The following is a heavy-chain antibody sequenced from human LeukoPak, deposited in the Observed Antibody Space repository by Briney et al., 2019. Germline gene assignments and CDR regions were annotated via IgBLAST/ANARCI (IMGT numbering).Heavy chain of an antibody. V-gene: IGHV5-51*01. D-gene: IGHD6-13*01. Sequence: GVSLKISCKGSGYSFTSYWIGWVRQMPGKGLEWMGIICPGDSDTRYSPSFQGQVTISADKSISTAYLQWSSLKASDTTMYYCARFGGSSWYYRYYYYYGMDVWGQGTTVTVSS. CDR1: GYSFTSYW. CDR3: ARFGGSSWYYRYYYYYGMDV. CDR2: ICPGDSDT. J-gene: IGHJ6*02.